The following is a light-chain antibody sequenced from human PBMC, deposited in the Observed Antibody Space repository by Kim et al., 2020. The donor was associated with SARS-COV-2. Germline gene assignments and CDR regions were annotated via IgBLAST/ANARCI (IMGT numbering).Light chain of an antibody. CDR1: QSVSSSY. CDR3: QQYGSSPRT. V-gene: IGKV3-20*01. Sequence: SPVPLSLSPGERATLSCRASQSVSSSYLAWYQQKPGQAPRLLIYGASSRATGIPDRFSGSGSGTDFTLTISRLEPEDFAVYYCQQYGSSPRTFGQGTKVDIK. J-gene: IGKJ1*01. CDR2: GAS.